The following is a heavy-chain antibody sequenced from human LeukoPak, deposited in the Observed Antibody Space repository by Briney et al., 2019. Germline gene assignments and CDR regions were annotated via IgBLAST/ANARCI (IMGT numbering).Heavy chain of an antibody. CDR3: ARRVSAVSRAFDI. J-gene: IGHJ3*02. CDR2: IYSGGST. Sequence: GGSLRLSCAASGFTFSNAWMSWVRQAPGKGLEWVSVIYSGGSTYYADSVKGRFTISRDNSKNTLYLQMNSLRAEDTAVYYCARRVSAVSRAFDIWGQGTMVTVSS. V-gene: IGHV3-66*04. CDR1: GFTFSNAW. D-gene: IGHD5/OR15-5a*01.